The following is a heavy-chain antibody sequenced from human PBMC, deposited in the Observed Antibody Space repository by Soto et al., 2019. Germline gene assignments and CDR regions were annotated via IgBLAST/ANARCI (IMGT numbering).Heavy chain of an antibody. Sequence: SQTLSLTCAISGDSVSSNSAAWNWIRQSPSRGLEWLGRTYYRSKWYNDYAVSVKSRITINPDTSKNQFSLQLNSVTPEDTAVYYCARDSGYSGYDWTAYYYGMDVWGQGTTVTVSS. D-gene: IGHD5-12*01. V-gene: IGHV6-1*01. CDR2: TYYRSKWYN. CDR1: GDSVSSNSAA. CDR3: ARDSGYSGYDWTAYYYGMDV. J-gene: IGHJ6*02.